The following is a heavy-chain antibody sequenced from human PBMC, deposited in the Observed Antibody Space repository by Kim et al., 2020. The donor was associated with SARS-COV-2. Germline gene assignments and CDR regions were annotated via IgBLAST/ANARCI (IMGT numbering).Heavy chain of an antibody. Sequence: GESLKISCKVSGYSFTASFIGWVRQMPGKGLEWMGAIYSGDSDVRYSPSFQGHVTMSVDKSITPAYLQWTSLKASDTGIYYCASVGQWTQFDWTDAFDFWGQGTMVTVSS. D-gene: IGHD3-9*01. CDR1: GYSFTASF. CDR3: ASVGQWTQFDWTDAFDF. V-gene: IGHV5-51*01. J-gene: IGHJ3*01. CDR2: IYSGDSDV.